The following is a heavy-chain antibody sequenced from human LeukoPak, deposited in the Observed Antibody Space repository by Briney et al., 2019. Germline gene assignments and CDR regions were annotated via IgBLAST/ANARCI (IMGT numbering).Heavy chain of an antibody. CDR3: ARGGHSSFDY. CDR1: GFTFSNFW. D-gene: IGHD3-16*01. V-gene: IGHV3-74*01. J-gene: IGHJ4*02. CDR2: VTSDGSNI. Sequence: GGSLRLSCAASGFTFSNFWLHWVRQAPGKGLEWVSRVTSDGSNINYADSVQGRFTISRDNAKNTLYLQMNSLRAEDTAVYYCARGGHSSFDYWGQGALVTVSS.